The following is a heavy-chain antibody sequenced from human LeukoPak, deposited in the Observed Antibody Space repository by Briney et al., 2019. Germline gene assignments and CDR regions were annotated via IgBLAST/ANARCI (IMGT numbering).Heavy chain of an antibody. CDR3: AREVTAATATSNWFDP. Sequence: GESLKISCKASGYTFTAYWIAWVRQMPGKGLEWWGVIYPVDSDTRYSPSFQGQVTISADESRSTAYLQWSSLKASDTATYYCAREVTAATATSNWFDPWGQGTLVTVSS. D-gene: IGHD6-13*01. CDR2: IYPVDSDT. J-gene: IGHJ5*02. CDR1: GYTFTAYW. V-gene: IGHV5-51*01.